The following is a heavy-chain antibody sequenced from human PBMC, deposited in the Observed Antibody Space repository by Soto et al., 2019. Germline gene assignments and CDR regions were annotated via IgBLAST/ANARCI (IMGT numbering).Heavy chain of an antibody. D-gene: IGHD5-12*01. CDR1: GGTFSSYT. V-gene: IGHV1-69*05. Sequence: QVQLVQSGAEVKKPGSSVTVSCKASGGTFSSYTISWVRQAPGQGLEWMGGIIPIFGTANYAQKFQGRVTXTXAXSPXTAYMELSSLRSEDTAVYYCARGNHRWLQLWYFDLWGRGTLVTVSS. J-gene: IGHJ2*01. CDR3: ARGNHRWLQLWYFDL. CDR2: IIPIFGTA.